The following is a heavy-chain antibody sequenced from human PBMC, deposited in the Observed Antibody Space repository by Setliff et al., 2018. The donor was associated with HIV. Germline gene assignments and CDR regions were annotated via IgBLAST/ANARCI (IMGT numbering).Heavy chain of an antibody. CDR3: ARQITMVRGVYQPYYYYYMDV. CDR2: IYYSGST. V-gene: IGHV4-59*08. D-gene: IGHD3-10*01. J-gene: IGHJ6*03. Sequence: PSETLSLPCTVSGGSLSSYYWSWIRQPPGKGLEWIGYIYYSGSTNYNPSLKSRVTISVDTSKNQFSLKLSSGTAADTAVYYCARQITMVRGVYQPYYYYYMDVWGKGTTVTVSS. CDR1: GGSLSSYY.